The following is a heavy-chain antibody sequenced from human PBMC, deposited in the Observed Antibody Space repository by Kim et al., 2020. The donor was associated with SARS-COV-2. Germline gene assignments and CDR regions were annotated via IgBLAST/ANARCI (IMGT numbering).Heavy chain of an antibody. V-gene: IGHV4-59*01. CDR1: GAAIDDYY. D-gene: IGHD3-22*01. Sequence: SETLSLTCAVSGAAIDDYYWSWIRQAPGKGLEWIGYIHHNGNSNSKPSLERRVTISLDTSRNQFSLKLTYVTAADSAVYFCARKRADSSGFIDSWGQGTTVIVSS. CDR3: ARKRADSSGFIDS. J-gene: IGHJ4*02. CDR2: IHHNGNS.